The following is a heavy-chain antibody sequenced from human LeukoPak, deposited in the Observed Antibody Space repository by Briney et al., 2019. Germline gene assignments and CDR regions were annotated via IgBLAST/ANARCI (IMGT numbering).Heavy chain of an antibody. Sequence: GGSLRLPCEVSGFTLSRYSMNWVRQAPGRGPEWVSAISTDCDYIYYGDSVKGRFTVSRDNAKNSLYLQMNSLRAEDTALYYCVRASYSSTWYLDSWGQGALVIVSS. CDR1: GFTLSRYS. CDR3: VRASYSSTWYLDS. V-gene: IGHV3-21*01. CDR2: ISTDCDYI. J-gene: IGHJ4*02. D-gene: IGHD6-13*01.